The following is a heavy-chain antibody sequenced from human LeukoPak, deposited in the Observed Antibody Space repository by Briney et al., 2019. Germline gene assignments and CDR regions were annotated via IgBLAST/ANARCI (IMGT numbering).Heavy chain of an antibody. D-gene: IGHD5-18*01. CDR1: GVSINTCCYY. CDR3: ARGRSYGFDFDS. J-gene: IGHJ4*02. CDR2: KYYSGST. V-gene: IGHV4-61*01. Sequence: LDTLSLTCAVSGVSINTCCYYWPWIRQPPGKGLEWIGYKYYSGSTRYNSSLRSRLTISLDSSKNQFSLRLTSVTAADSAVYYGARGRSYGFDFDSWGPGTLVIVSS.